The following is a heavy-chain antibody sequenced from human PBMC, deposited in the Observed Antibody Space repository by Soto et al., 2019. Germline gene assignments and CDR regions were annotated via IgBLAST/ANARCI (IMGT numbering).Heavy chain of an antibody. J-gene: IGHJ4*02. CDR2: ISGSGGST. Sequence: LSLTCAASGFTFSSYAMSWVRQAPGKGLEWVSAISGSGGSTYYTDSVKGRFTISRDNSKNTLYLQMNSLRAEDTAVYYCANSRNYYDSSGYYWGYWGQGTLVTVSS. CDR3: ANSRNYYDSSGYYWGY. CDR1: GFTFSSYA. V-gene: IGHV3-23*01. D-gene: IGHD3-22*01.